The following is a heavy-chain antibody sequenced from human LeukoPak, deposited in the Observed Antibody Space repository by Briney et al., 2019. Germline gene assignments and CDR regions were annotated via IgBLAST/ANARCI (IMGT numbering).Heavy chain of an antibody. J-gene: IGHJ5*02. CDR3: ARVPSSAWFDP. V-gene: IGHV3-11*05. CDR1: GFSISEYY. CDR2: ISNSGSYS. Sequence: GGSLRLSCAASGFSISEYYMIWIRQAPGKGLEWVSYISNSGSYSNYGDSVKGRFTISRDVARDSLYLQMNSLRPEDTGMYYCARVPSSAWFDPWGQGTLVTVSS.